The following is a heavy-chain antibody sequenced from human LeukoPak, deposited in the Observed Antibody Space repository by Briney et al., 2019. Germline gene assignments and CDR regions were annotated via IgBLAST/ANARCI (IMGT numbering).Heavy chain of an antibody. CDR1: GFTFSSYS. CDR3: ARGRTSDTVAGTLTDAFDI. CDR2: ISNSSSYI. Sequence: PGGSLRLSCAASGFTFSSYSMNWVRQAPGKGLEWVSSISNSSSYIYYADSVKGRFTISRDSAKNSLYLQMNSLRAEDTAVYYCARGRTSDTVAGTLTDAFDIWGQGTMVTVSS. V-gene: IGHV3-21*06. J-gene: IGHJ3*02. D-gene: IGHD6-19*01.